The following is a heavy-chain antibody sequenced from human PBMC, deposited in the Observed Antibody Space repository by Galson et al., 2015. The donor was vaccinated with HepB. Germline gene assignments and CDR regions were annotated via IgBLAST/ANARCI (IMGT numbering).Heavy chain of an antibody. V-gene: IGHV5-10-1*01. CDR3: VATPQGYGMDV. Sequence: QSGAEVKKPGESLRISCKGSGYSFTNNWITWVRQMPGKGLEWMGRIDPSDSYTNYSPSFQGHVTISADKSIGTAYLQWSSLQASDTAMYYCVATPQGYGMDVWGHGTTVTVSS. CDR1: GYSFTNNW. CDR2: IDPSDSYT. J-gene: IGHJ6*02.